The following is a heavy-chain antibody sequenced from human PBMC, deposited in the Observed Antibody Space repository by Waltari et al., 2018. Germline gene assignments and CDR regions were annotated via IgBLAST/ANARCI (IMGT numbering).Heavy chain of an antibody. J-gene: IGHJ2*01. V-gene: IGHV4-34*01. CDR2: INHSGST. D-gene: IGHD6-19*01. CDR1: GGSFSGYH. CDR3: ARGKRLARPTNWYFDL. Sequence: QVQLQQWGAGLLKPSETLSLTCAVYGGSFSGYHWSWIRQPPGKGLEWIGEINHSGSTNYNPSLKSRVTISVDTSKNQFSLKLSSVTAADTAVYYCARGKRLARPTNWYFDLWGRGTLVTVSS.